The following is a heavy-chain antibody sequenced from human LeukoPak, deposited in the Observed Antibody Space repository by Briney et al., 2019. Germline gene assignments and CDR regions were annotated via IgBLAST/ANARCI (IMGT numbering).Heavy chain of an antibody. J-gene: IGHJ6*03. CDR3: ARVGNDYGDYRKSTHPDYYYSYYMDV. V-gene: IGHV3-23*01. D-gene: IGHD4-17*01. CDR1: GFTLSCYE. CDR2: IDYYGGSS. Sequence: GGSLRLSCTVSGFTLSCYEMSWIRQAPGKGLEWVSSIDYYGGSSYYAASVKDRFNISRDNAKNSLYLQMNSLRAEDTAVYYCARVGNDYGDYRKSTHPDYYYSYYMDVWGKGTTVTVSS.